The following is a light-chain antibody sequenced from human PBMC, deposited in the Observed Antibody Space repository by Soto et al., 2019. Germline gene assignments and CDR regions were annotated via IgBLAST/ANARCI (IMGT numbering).Light chain of an antibody. J-gene: IGKJ1*01. Sequence: EIVLRQSPATLSLSPGERATLSCRASQSVSSYFAWYQQKPGQAPRLLIYDASNRATGIPARFSGSGSGTEFTLTISSLQSEDFAVYYCQQYNNWPRTFGQGTKVDIK. CDR3: QQYNNWPRT. V-gene: IGKV3-11*01. CDR2: DAS. CDR1: QSVSSY.